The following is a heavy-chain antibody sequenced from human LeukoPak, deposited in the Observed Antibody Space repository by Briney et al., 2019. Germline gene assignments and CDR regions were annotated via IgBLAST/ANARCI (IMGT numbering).Heavy chain of an antibody. CDR2: INPSGGST. V-gene: IGHV1-46*01. D-gene: IGHD6-19*01. CDR3: AREPVQGAVAGCCDY. CDR1: GYTLTSYY. J-gene: IGHJ4*02. Sequence: ASVKVSCKASGYTLTSYYMHWVRQAPGQGLEWMGIINPSGGSTSYAQKFQGRVTMTRDTSTSTVYMELSSLRSEDTAVYYCAREPVQGAVAGCCDYWGQGTLVTVSS.